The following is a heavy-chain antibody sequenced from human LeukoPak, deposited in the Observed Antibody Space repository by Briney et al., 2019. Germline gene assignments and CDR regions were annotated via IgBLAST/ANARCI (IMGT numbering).Heavy chain of an antibody. CDR3: AAGTAADF. CDR1: GIPFSDYY. V-gene: IGHV3-11*03. D-gene: IGHD6-13*01. J-gene: IGHJ4*02. CDR2: ISSSSSYT. Sequence: GGSLRLSCVVSGIPFSDYYMDWIRQAPGKGLEWISYISSSSSYTDYADSVEGRFTISRDNAKSALYLQLNSLRLEDTAVYYCAAGTAADFWGRGTLVTVSS.